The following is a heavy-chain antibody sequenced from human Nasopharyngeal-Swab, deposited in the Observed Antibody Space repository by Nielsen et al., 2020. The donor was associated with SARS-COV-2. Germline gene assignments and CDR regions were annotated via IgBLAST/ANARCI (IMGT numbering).Heavy chain of an antibody. V-gene: IGHV1-46*01. D-gene: IGHD1-7*01. CDR2: INPSGGST. Sequence: ASVKVSCKASGYTFTSYAMHWVRQAPGQGLEWMGIINPSGGSTSYAQKFQGRVTMTRDTSTSTVYMELSSLRSEDTAVYYCASSIGELELPLDYWGQGTLVTVSS. J-gene: IGHJ4*02. CDR1: GYTFTSYA. CDR3: ASSIGELELPLDY.